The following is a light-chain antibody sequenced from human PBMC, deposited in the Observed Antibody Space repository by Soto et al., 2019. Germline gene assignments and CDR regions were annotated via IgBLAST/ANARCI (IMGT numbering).Light chain of an antibody. V-gene: IGKV3-20*01. Sequence: TQSPGTLSLSPGETATLSCRASQSVSSSYLAWYQQKPGQAPRLLIYGASSRATGIPDRFSGSGSETDFTLTISRLEPEDFAVYYCQQYGSSPKTFGQGTKVDIK. CDR3: QQYGSSPKT. J-gene: IGKJ1*01. CDR1: QSVSSSY. CDR2: GAS.